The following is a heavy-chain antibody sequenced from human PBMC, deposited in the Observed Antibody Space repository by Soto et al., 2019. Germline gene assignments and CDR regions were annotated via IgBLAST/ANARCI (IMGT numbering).Heavy chain of an antibody. J-gene: IGHJ4*02. Sequence: QVQLVESGGGVVQPGRSLRLSCAASGFTFSSYAMHWSARLQARGWSGWQLYHMMEAIKYYPDSVKGRFTISRDNSKNTLYLQMNSLRAEDTAVYYCARLTGTTRPYYFDYWGQGTLVTVSS. V-gene: IGHV3-30-3*01. CDR3: ARLTGTTRPYYFDY. D-gene: IGHD1-7*01. CDR1: GFTFSSYA. CDR2: YHMMEAIK.